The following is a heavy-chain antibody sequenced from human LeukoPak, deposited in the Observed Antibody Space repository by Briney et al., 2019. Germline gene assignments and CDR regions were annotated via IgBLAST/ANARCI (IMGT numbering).Heavy chain of an antibody. CDR2: INPNSGGT. CDR1: GGTFSSYA. CDR3: ARAVRSWYYSDY. Sequence: ASVKVSCKDSGGTFSSYAISWVRQAPGQGLEWMGWINPNSGGTDYAQKSQGRDTMTRDTSISTAYMELSRLRSDDTAVYYCARAVRSWYYSDYWGQGTLVTVSS. J-gene: IGHJ4*02. V-gene: IGHV1-2*02. D-gene: IGHD6-13*01.